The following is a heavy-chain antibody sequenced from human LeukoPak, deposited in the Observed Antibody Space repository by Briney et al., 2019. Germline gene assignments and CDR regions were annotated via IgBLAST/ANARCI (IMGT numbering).Heavy chain of an antibody. CDR3: ARDFNRRIDY. D-gene: IGHD1-14*01. V-gene: IGHV1-18*01. CDR2: ISGYNGNT. CDR1: GYTFTSYG. J-gene: IGHJ4*02. Sequence: ASVKVSCKASGYTFTSYGISWVRQAPGQGLEWMGWISGYNGNTKYVQKLQGRVTMATDTSTSTAYMELRSLRSDDTAVYYCARDFNRRIDYWGQGTLVTVSS.